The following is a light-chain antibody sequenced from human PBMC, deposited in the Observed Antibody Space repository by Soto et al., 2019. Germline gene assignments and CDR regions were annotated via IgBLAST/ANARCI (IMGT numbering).Light chain of an antibody. Sequence: QLVLTQPASVSGSPGQSIAISCAGTSSDVGGYNYVSWYQQHPGKAPKLMIYEVSNRPSGVSNRFSGSKSGNTASLTISGLQAEDEADYYCCSYTSTSTRVFGGGTQLTVL. J-gene: IGLJ2*01. CDR1: SSDVGGYNY. CDR2: EVS. V-gene: IGLV2-14*01. CDR3: CSYTSTSTRV.